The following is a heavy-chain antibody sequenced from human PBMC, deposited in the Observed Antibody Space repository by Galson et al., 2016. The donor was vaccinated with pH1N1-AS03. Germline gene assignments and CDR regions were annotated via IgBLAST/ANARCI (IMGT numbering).Heavy chain of an antibody. CDR2: ISGYDDDT. CDR1: GYTFSTYG. D-gene: IGHD2-15*01. CDR3: ARDRGFRPDTFYI. Sequence: SVKVSCKASGYTFSTYGVSWVRQAPGQGLEWMGWISGYDDDTNYAQNVAGRVTMTTDKSTSTVYMELRSLRSDDTAVYCCARDRGFRPDTFYIWGQGTWVTVSS. J-gene: IGHJ3*02. V-gene: IGHV1-18*04.